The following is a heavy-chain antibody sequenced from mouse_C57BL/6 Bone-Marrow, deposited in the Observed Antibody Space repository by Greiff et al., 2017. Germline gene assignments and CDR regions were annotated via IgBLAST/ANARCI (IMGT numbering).Heavy chain of an antibody. V-gene: IGHV1-55*01. CDR1: GYTFTSYG. CDR2: IYPGSGST. CDR3: ARWDYDAYWYFDV. Sequence: QVQLQQSGAELVKPGASVKMSCKASGYTFTSYGITWVKQRPGQGLEWIGDIYPGSGSTNYNEKFKSKATLTVDTSSSTAYMQLSSLTSEDSAVYYCARWDYDAYWYFDVWGTGTTVTVSS. J-gene: IGHJ1*03. D-gene: IGHD2-4*01.